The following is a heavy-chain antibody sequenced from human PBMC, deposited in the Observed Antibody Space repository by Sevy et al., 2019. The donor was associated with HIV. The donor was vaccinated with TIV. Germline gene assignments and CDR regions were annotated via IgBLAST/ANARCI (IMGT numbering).Heavy chain of an antibody. CDR1: GGSISSYY. CDR2: IYYSGST. J-gene: IGHJ5*02. Sequence: SETLSLTCTVSGGSISSYYWSWIRQPPGKGLEWIGYIYYSGSTNYNPSLKSRVTISVDTSKNQFSLKLSSVTAAETAVYYCARAKYIVGATSEHWFDPWGQGTLVTVSS. CDR3: ARAKYIVGATSEHWFDP. D-gene: IGHD1-26*01. V-gene: IGHV4-59*01.